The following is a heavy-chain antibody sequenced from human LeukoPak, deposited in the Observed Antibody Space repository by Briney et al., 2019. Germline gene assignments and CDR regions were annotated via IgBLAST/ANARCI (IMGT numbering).Heavy chain of an antibody. CDR2: VNYSGST. J-gene: IGHJ4*02. D-gene: IGHD5-12*01. CDR1: GGSFSDFY. V-gene: IGHV4-34*01. Sequence: SETLSLTCAVSGGSFSDFYWNWIRQPPGKGLEWIGEVNYSGSTYYNPSLKSRVTISVDTSKNQFSLKLSSVTAADTAVYYCVREPGGAAYSGYDPFDSWGQGTLVTVSS. CDR3: VREPGGAAYSGYDPFDS.